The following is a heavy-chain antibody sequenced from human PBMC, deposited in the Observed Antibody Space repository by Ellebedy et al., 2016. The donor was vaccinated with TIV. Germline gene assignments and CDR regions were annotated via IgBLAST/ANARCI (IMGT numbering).Heavy chain of an antibody. D-gene: IGHD3-9*01. CDR3: ATDRGYFTFDY. V-gene: IGHV3-11*01. CDR1: GFPFSDYY. Sequence: GESLKISCAASGFPFSDYYMSWIRQAPGKGLEWLSYISGSGTTMSVADSVKGRFTISRDNARNSLFLQMNSLRADDTAVYYCATDRGYFTFDYWGQGSLITVSS. CDR2: ISGSGTTM. J-gene: IGHJ4*02.